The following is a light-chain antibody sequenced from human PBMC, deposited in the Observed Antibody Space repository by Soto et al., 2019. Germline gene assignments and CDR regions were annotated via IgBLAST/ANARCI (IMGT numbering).Light chain of an antibody. Sequence: QSALTQPRSVSGSPGQSVTISCTGTSSDVGAYNYVSWYQQHPGKSPKLMIFEVTNRPSGVSNRFSGSKSGNTASLTISRLQTEDEADYYCSSYTTNNHLVFGGGTQLTVL. V-gene: IGLV2-14*01. CDR2: EVT. CDR1: SSDVGAYNY. CDR3: SSYTTNNHLV. J-gene: IGLJ2*01.